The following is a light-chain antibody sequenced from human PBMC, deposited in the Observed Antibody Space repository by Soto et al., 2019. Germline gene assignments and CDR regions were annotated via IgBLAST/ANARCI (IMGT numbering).Light chain of an antibody. CDR2: GPS. J-gene: IGKJ5*01. V-gene: IGKV3-20*01. CDR1: QSISGA. Sequence: EIVMTQSPATLSVSQGGRATLSCRASQSISGALAWYQQKPGQAPRLLIYGPSSRATGIPDRFSGSGSGTDFTLTISRLEPEDFAVYYGQQFGSSPPRITFGQETRLENK. CDR3: QQFGSSPPRIT.